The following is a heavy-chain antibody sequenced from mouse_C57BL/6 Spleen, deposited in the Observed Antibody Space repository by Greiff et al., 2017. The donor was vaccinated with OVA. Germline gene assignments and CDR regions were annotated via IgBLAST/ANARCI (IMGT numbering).Heavy chain of an antibody. J-gene: IGHJ2*01. CDR1: GYTFTSYW. V-gene: IGHV1-55*01. Sequence: QVQLQQPGAELVKPGASVKMSCKASGYTFTSYWITWVKQRPGQGLEWIGDIYPGSGSTNYNEKFKSKATLTVDTSSSTAYMPLSSLTSADSAVYYCARQLRRGVYYFDYWGQGTTLTVSS. CDR2: IYPGSGST. D-gene: IGHD2-4*01. CDR3: ARQLRRGVYYFDY.